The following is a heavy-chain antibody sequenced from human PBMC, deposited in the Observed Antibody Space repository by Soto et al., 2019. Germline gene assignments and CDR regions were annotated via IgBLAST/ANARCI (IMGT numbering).Heavy chain of an antibody. V-gene: IGHV1-2*04. CDR3: ARGRIRVRGVIITRDYYYMDV. Sequence: ASVTVSCQASGYTFTGYYMHWVRQAPGQGLEWMGWINPNSGGTNYAQKFQGWVTISVDTSKNQFSLKLSSVTAADTAVYYCARGRIRVRGVIITRDYYYMDVWGKGTTVTVSS. J-gene: IGHJ6*03. CDR1: GYTFTGYY. CDR2: INPNSGGT. D-gene: IGHD3-10*01.